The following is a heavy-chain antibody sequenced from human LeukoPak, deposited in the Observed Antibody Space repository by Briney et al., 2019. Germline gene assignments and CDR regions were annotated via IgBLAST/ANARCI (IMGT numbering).Heavy chain of an antibody. CDR2: INAGNGNT. J-gene: IGHJ5*02. Sequence: ASVKVSCKASGYTFTSYAMHWVRQAPGQRLEWMGWINAGNGNTKYSQEFQGRVTITRDTSASTAYMELSSLRSDDTAVYYCARVGMVRGRWWFDPWGQGTLVTVSS. D-gene: IGHD3-10*01. CDR1: GYTFTSYA. CDR3: ARVGMVRGRWWFDP. V-gene: IGHV1-3*01.